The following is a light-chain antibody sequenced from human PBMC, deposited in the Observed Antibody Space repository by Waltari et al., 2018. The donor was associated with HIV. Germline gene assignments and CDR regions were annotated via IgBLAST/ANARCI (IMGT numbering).Light chain of an antibody. CDR1: QSVLYSSNNKNY. V-gene: IGKV4-1*01. CDR2: WAS. J-gene: IGKJ1*01. CDR3: QQYYSTPPT. Sequence: DIVMTHSPDSLAVSLGERATIHCKSSQSVLYSSNNKNYLAWYQQKPGQPPKLLIYWASTRESGVPDRFSGSGSGTDFTLTISSLQAEDVAVYYCQQYYSTPPTFGQGTKVEIK.